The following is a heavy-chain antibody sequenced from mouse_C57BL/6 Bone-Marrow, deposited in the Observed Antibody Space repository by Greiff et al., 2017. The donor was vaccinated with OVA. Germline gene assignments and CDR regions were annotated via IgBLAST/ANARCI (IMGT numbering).Heavy chain of an antibody. V-gene: IGHV5-16*01. CDR1: GFTFSDYY. CDR2: INYDGSST. Sequence: DVKLVESEGGLVQPGSSMKLSCTASGFTFSDYYMAWVRQVPEKGLEWVANINYDGSSTYYLDSLKSRFIISRDNAKNILYLQMSSLKSEDTATYYCARERDGNYGGFAYWGQGTLVTVSA. J-gene: IGHJ3*01. CDR3: ARERDGNYGGFAY. D-gene: IGHD2-1*01.